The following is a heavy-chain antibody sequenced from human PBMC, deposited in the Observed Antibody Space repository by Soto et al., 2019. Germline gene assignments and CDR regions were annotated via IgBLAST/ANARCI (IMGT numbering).Heavy chain of an antibody. CDR3: ARDLQDKRGSGSQLAAGLLLTYYYYGMDV. CDR2: IIPIFGTA. V-gene: IGHV1-69*06. CDR1: GGTFSSYA. Sequence: QVQLVQSGAEVKKPGSSVKVSCKASGGTFSSYAISWVRQAPGQGLEWMGGIIPIFGTANYAQKFQGRVTITADKSTSTAYMELSSLRSEDTAVYYCARDLQDKRGSGSQLAAGLLLTYYYYGMDVWGQGTTVTVSS. D-gene: IGHD6-6*01. J-gene: IGHJ6*02.